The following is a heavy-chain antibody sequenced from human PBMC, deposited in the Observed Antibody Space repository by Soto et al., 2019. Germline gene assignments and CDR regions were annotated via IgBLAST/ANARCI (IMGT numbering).Heavy chain of an antibody. V-gene: IGHV1-18*01. J-gene: IGHJ4*02. Sequence: QVQLVQSGAEVKKPGASVKVSCKASGYTFTSYGISWVRQAPGQWLEWMGWISAYNGNTNYAQKLQGRVTMTTDTSTTTAYMELRSLRSDDTAVYYCARAPRGGLGVAVAGHFDYWGQGTLVTVSS. D-gene: IGHD6-19*01. CDR3: ARAPRGGLGVAVAGHFDY. CDR2: ISAYNGNT. CDR1: GYTFTSYG.